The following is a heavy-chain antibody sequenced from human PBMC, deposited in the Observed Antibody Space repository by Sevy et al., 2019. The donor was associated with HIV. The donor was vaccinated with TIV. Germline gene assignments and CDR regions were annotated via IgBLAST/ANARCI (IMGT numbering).Heavy chain of an antibody. CDR2: IKSKTDGEKT. CDR3: TTGIVGAVAGSAVVFDY. J-gene: IGHJ4*02. V-gene: IGHV3-15*01. CDR1: GFTFTNAW. D-gene: IGHD6-19*01. Sequence: GGSLRLSCAASGFTFTNAWMIWVRQAPGKGLEWVGRIKSKTDGEKTDYAAPVKGRFTISRDDSKNTLYLQMNSLKSEDTAVYYCTTGIVGAVAGSAVVFDYWGQGTLVTVSS.